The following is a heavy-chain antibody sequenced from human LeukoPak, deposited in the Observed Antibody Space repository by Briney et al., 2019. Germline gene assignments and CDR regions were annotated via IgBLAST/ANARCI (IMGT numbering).Heavy chain of an antibody. Sequence: GGSLRLSCAASGFIFSNYAMHWVRQAPDRGLECVAIISYDGTKKYYADSVKGRFTISRADSENTLYLQMNSLRAEDTGVYYCAKDSYGFDCWGQGTLVTVSS. CDR2: ISYDGTKK. CDR3: AKDSYGFDC. D-gene: IGHD5-18*01. V-gene: IGHV3-30*18. CDR1: GFIFSNYA. J-gene: IGHJ4*02.